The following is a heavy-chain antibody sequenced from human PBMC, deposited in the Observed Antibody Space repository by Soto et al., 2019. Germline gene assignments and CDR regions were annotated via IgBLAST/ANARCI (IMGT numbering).Heavy chain of an antibody. CDR2: IYYSGSP. Sequence: SETLSLTYTVSGGSMNGFHWSWSRQPPGKGLEYIGYIYYSGSPNYNPSLKSRVTISVDTSKNQFSLKLNSVTAADTAVYYCARSSPRVEFHYCGPGTLVTVSS. CDR3: ARSSPRVEFHY. D-gene: IGHD3-10*01. V-gene: IGHV4-59*01. CDR1: GGSMNGFH. J-gene: IGHJ4*02.